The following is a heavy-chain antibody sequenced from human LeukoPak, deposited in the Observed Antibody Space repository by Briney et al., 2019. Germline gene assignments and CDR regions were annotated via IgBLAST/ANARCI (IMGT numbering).Heavy chain of an antibody. V-gene: IGHV3-23*01. J-gene: IGHJ4*02. Sequence: GGSLRLPCAASGFTFSSYGMSWVRQAPGKGLEWVSAISGSGGSTYYADSVKGRFTISRDNSKNTLYLQMNSLRAEDTAVYYCAKVPAYYYDSSGLYWGQGTLVTVSS. CDR2: ISGSGGST. D-gene: IGHD3-22*01. CDR3: AKVPAYYYDSSGLY. CDR1: GFTFSSYG.